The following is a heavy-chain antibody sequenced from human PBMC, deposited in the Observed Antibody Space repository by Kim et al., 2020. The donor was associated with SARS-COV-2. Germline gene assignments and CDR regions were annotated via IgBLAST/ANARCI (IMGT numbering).Heavy chain of an antibody. CDR3: ARERESGGRGYRDFDY. Sequence: ASVKVSCKTSGYTFTNYYMHWVRRAPGQGFEWMGWINPKSGGTKYAQKFQGRVTMTRDTSISTAYMELISLRSDETAMYYCARERESGGRGYRDFDYWGQGALVTVSS. CDR2: INPKSGGT. D-gene: IGHD5-18*01. CDR1: GYTFTNYY. J-gene: IGHJ4*02. V-gene: IGHV1-2*02.